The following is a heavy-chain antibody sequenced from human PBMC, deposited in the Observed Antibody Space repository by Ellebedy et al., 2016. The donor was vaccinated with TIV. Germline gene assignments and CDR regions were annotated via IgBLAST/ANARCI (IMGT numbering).Heavy chain of an antibody. CDR3: ARDIGGVIVLDAFDI. V-gene: IGHV4-38-2*02. Sequence: SETLSLXCTVSGYSISSGYYWGWIRQPPGKGLEWIGSIYHSGSTYYNPSLKSRVTISVDTSKNQFSLKLSSVTAADTAVYYCARDIGGVIVLDAFDIWGQGTMVTVSS. CDR2: IYHSGST. J-gene: IGHJ3*02. D-gene: IGHD3-16*02. CDR1: GYSISSGYY.